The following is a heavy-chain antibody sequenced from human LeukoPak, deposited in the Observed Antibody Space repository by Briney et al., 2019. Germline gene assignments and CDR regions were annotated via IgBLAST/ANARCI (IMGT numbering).Heavy chain of an antibody. D-gene: IGHD3-22*01. V-gene: IGHV3-53*01. Sequence: GGSLRLSCATSGPTIRSNYMTWVRQAPGKGLEWVSFIYTDGRAYYADSVKGRFTISRDNSKNTLYLHMNGLRAEDTALYYCARDRYDVSGYYGYWGQGTLVTVSS. CDR3: ARDRYDVSGYYGY. CDR2: IYTDGRA. CDR1: GPTIRSNY. J-gene: IGHJ4*02.